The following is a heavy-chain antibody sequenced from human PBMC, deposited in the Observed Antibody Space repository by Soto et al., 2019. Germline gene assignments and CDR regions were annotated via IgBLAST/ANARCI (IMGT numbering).Heavy chain of an antibody. CDR2: ISYDGSNK. Sequence: QVQLVESGGGVVQPGRSLRLSCAASGFTFSSYAMHWVRQAPGKGLEWVAVISYDGSNKYYADSVKGRFTISRDNSKNTLYLQMNILRAEDTSVYYCARSMNSGSYYGWGQGTLVTVSS. D-gene: IGHD1-26*01. CDR1: GFTFSSYA. J-gene: IGHJ4*02. V-gene: IGHV3-30-3*01. CDR3: ARSMNSGSYYG.